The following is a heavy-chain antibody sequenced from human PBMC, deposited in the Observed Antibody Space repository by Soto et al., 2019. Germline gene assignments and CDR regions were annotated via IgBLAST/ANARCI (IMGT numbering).Heavy chain of an antibody. Sequence: LSLTCTVSGGSIRSYYWSLIRQSPLKGLEWIAYIYNSGSTNYNPSLRSRVTISVDTSQNQFSLKLSSVTAADTAVYYCARAPGYCSGGSCYSRRNWFDPWGQGTLVTVSS. CDR3: ARAPGYCSGGSCYSRRNWFDP. V-gene: IGHV4-59*01. J-gene: IGHJ5*02. D-gene: IGHD2-15*01. CDR2: IYNSGST. CDR1: GGSIRSYY.